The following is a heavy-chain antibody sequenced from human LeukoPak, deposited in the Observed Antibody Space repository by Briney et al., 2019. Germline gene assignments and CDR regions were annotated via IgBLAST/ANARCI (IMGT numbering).Heavy chain of an antibody. V-gene: IGHV1-8*02. J-gene: IGHJ4*02. D-gene: IGHD7-27*01. CDR2: MSPNSGDT. CDR3: ARGPPNWGYDY. Sequence: ASVKVSCKASGYTFTSYYMHWVRQATGQRPEWMGWMSPNSGDTGYAQKFQDRVTMTRNTSIGTAYMELSSLRSDDTAVYYCARGPPNWGYDYWGPGTLVTVSS. CDR1: GYTFTSYY.